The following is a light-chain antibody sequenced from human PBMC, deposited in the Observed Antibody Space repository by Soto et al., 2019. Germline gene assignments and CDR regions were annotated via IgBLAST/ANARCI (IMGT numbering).Light chain of an antibody. Sequence: DIQMTQSPSSLSASVGDRVTITCRASQSISSYLNWYQQKPGKAPKLLIYAASSLQSGVPSRFSGSGSGTDFTLTISSLQPEDFATYYCQQRGAFGPGTKVDSK. CDR2: AAS. CDR3: QQRGA. CDR1: QSISSY. V-gene: IGKV1-39*01. J-gene: IGKJ3*01.